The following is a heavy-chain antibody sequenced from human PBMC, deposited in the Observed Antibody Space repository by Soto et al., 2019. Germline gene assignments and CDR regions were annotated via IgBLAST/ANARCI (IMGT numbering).Heavy chain of an antibody. Sequence: LRLSCAASGFTFSSYGMHWVRQAPGKGLEWVAVISYDGSNKYYADSVKGRFTISRDNSKNTLYLQMNSLRAEDTAVYYCAKDTRRPYYDFWSGYQPFYYYYGMDVWGQGTTVTVS. CDR2: ISYDGSNK. J-gene: IGHJ6*02. V-gene: IGHV3-30*18. D-gene: IGHD3-3*01. CDR3: AKDTRRPYYDFWSGYQPFYYYYGMDV. CDR1: GFTFSSYG.